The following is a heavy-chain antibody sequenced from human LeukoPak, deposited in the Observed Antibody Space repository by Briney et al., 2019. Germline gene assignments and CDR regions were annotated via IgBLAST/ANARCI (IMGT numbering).Heavy chain of an antibody. J-gene: IGHJ5*02. Sequence: SETLSLTCAVYGGSFSGYYWSWLRQPPAKGLEWIGEINHSGSTNYNPSLTNRVTISLNTSKNQFSLKLISVPAPDAAVYYCPRGHKEGDTINWFDPWGEGTLVTVSS. V-gene: IGHV4-34*01. CDR3: PRGHKEGDTINWFDP. CDR1: GGSFSGYY. D-gene: IGHD5-18*01. CDR2: INHSGST.